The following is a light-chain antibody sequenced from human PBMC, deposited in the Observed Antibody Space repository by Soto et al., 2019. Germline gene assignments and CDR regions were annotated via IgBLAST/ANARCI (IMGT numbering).Light chain of an antibody. Sequence: QSVLTQPPSVSGAPGQTVTISCTGSSSNIGADFDVHWYQQVPGAAPKLLIFGVNNRPSGVPDRFSGSKSGTSASLAITGLQNEDEADYYCAAWDDSLSGPVFGGGTKLTVL. V-gene: IGLV1-40*01. CDR1: SSNIGADFD. CDR3: AAWDDSLSGPV. J-gene: IGLJ3*02. CDR2: GVN.